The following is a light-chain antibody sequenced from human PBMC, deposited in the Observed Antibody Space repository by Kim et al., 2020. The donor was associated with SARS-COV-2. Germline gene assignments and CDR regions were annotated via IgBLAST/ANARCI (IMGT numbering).Light chain of an antibody. CDR3: QQYNNWPPLYT. J-gene: IGKJ2*01. Sequence: EIVMTQSPATLSVSPGERATLSCRASQSVSSNLAWYQQKPGQAPRLLIYGASTRATGIPARFSGSGSGTEFTPTISSLQSEDFAVYYCQQYNNWPPLYTFGQGTKLEI. CDR2: GAS. CDR1: QSVSSN. V-gene: IGKV3-15*01.